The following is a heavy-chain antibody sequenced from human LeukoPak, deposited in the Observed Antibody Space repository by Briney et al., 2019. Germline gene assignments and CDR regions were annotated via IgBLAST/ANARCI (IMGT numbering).Heavy chain of an antibody. J-gene: IGHJ6*03. V-gene: IGHV1-8*01. CDR2: MNPNSGNT. Sequence: RASVKVSCKASGYTFTSYDINWVRQATGQGLEWMGWMNPNSGNTGYAQKFQGRVTMTRNTSISTAYMELSSLRSEDTAVYYCARGGTIFGVVIIQGYMDVWAKGTTVTVSS. D-gene: IGHD3-3*01. CDR3: ARGGTIFGVVIIQGYMDV. CDR1: GYTFTSYD.